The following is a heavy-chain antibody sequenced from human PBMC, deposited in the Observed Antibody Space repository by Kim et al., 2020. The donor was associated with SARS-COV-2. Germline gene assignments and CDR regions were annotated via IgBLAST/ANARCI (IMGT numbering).Heavy chain of an antibody. Sequence: GGSLRLSCAASGFTFSSYEMNWVRQAPGKGLEWVSYISSSGSTIYYADSVKGRFTISRDNAKNSLYLQMNSLRAEDTAVYYCARESSHSSSSGVFDWFDPWGQGTLVTVSS. J-gene: IGHJ5*02. CDR3: ARESSHSSSSGVFDWFDP. CDR2: ISSSGSTI. CDR1: GFTFSSYE. D-gene: IGHD6-6*01. V-gene: IGHV3-48*03.